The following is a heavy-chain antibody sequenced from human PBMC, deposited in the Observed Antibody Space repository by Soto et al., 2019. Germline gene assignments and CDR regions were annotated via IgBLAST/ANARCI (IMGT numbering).Heavy chain of an antibody. CDR2: IGSRTSDI. V-gene: IGHV3-21*01. J-gene: IGHJ3*02. Sequence: EVQLVESGGGLVKPGGSLRLSCAASGFTLSRHTMNWVRQAPGKGLEWVSFIGSRTSDIYYADSVKGRFTISRDNAKNSLYLDLTRLRAEDTAVYFCVRDYYDTSGYPNTFDMRGQGTMVTVSA. CDR3: VRDYYDTSGYPNTFDM. D-gene: IGHD3-22*01. CDR1: GFTLSRHT.